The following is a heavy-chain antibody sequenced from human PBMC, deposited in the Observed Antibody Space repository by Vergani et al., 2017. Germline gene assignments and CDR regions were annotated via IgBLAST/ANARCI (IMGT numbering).Heavy chain of an antibody. CDR3: ARWGGEEEISSSMGGPVFTYYYYYMDV. D-gene: IGHD3-16*02. CDR2: ISYDGDRR. Sequence: QVHLVESGGGVVQPGRSLTLSCVASGFSFRGHGMHWVRQAPGKGLEWVAMISYDGDRRDYGDFAKGRFTISRDSSKTVYLQMNSLRVEDTAMYFCARWGGEEEISSSMGGPVFTYYYYYMDVWVKGTTVTVSS. J-gene: IGHJ6*03. CDR1: GFSFRGHG. V-gene: IGHV3-30*03.